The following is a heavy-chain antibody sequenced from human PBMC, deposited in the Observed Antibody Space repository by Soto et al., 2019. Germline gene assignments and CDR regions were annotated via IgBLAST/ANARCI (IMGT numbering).Heavy chain of an antibody. CDR2: VFYSGDT. V-gene: IGHV4-39*01. J-gene: IGHJ6*02. Sequence: SETLSLTCNVSSGSISSNSYFWAWIRQPPGKGLEWIGAVFYSGDTYYSESLKSRVTMSVDTSKNQFSLKLNSVTAADTAVYYCARQGRNTKIVLLRHYATDFWGQGTAVTVSS. D-gene: IGHD3-22*01. CDR1: SGSISSNSYF. CDR3: ARQGRNTKIVLLRHYATDF.